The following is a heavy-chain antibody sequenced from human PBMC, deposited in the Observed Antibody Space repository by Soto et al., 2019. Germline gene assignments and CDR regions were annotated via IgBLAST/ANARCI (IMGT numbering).Heavy chain of an antibody. CDR2: TFYRSKWSS. CDR3: ARSSVGTMKIAVDS. D-gene: IGHD1-1*01. V-gene: IGHV6-1*01. Sequence: TRTLTCGISGKSVSNTVSAWIWIKKSPSRGLEWLGRTFYRSKWSSDYALSVESRVTITPDASKNQVSLHLNSVTPEDTAVYYRARSSVGTMKIAVDSWGLGTLVTVSS. J-gene: IGHJ4*02. CDR1: GKSVSNTVSA.